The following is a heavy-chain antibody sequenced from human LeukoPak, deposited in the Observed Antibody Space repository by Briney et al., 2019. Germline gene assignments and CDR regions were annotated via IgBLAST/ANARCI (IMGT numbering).Heavy chain of an antibody. CDR1: GFTFSSYG. Sequence: PGGSLRLSCAASGFTFSSYGMHWVRQAPGKGLEWVAVIWYDGSNKYYADSVKGRFTISRDNSKNTLYLQMNSLRAEDTAVYYCARDLEQISYYFDYWGQGTLVTVSS. J-gene: IGHJ4*02. V-gene: IGHV3-33*01. CDR3: ARDLEQISYYFDY. D-gene: IGHD5-24*01. CDR2: IWYDGSNK.